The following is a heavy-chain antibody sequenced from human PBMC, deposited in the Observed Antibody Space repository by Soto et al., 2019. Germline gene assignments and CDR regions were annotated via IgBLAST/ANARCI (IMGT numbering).Heavy chain of an antibody. CDR1: GFTFSSRV. CDR2: ISGGGGTT. J-gene: IGHJ6*02. Sequence: EVQLLESGGGLVQPGGSLRLSCAASGFTFSSRVMNWVRQAPGKGLEWVAAISGGGGTTFYGDSVEGRFTMSRDNSKNTLFLQMNSLRAEDTAVYYCARGPRAPPPHDYGMDVWGQGTTVTVSS. V-gene: IGHV3-23*01. CDR3: ARGPRAPPPHDYGMDV.